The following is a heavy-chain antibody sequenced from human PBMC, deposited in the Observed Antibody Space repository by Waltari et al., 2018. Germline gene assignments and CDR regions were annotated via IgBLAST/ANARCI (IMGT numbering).Heavy chain of an antibody. J-gene: IGHJ4*02. CDR3: GVHCSSTSCLVDY. CDR1: GFTFDDYA. Sequence: EVQLVESGGVVVQPGGSLRLSCAAAGFTFDDYAMHWFRQAPGKGLEWVSLISWDGGSTYYADSVKGRFTISRDNSKNSLYLQMNSLRAEDTALYYCGVHCSSTSCLVDYWGQGTLVTVSS. CDR2: ISWDGGST. D-gene: IGHD2-2*01. V-gene: IGHV3-43D*04.